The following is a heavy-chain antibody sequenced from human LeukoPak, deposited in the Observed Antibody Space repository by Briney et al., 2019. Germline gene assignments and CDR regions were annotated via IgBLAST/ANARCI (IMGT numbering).Heavy chain of an antibody. CDR2: INHSGST. D-gene: IGHD3-22*01. V-gene: IGHV4-34*01. Sequence: PSETLSLTCAVYGGSFSGYYWSWIRQPPGKGLEWIGEINHSGSTNYNPSLKSRVTISVDTSKNQFSLKLSSVTAADTAVYYCARVGDYDSSGLIDYWGQGTLVTVSS. J-gene: IGHJ4*02. CDR1: GGSFSGYY. CDR3: ARVGDYDSSGLIDY.